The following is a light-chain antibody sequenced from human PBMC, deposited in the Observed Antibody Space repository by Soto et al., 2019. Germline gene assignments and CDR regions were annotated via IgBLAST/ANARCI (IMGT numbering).Light chain of an antibody. CDR3: SSYTSSSTPFV. CDR2: GVS. J-gene: IGLJ1*01. V-gene: IGLV2-14*01. CDR1: SSDFGGYNY. Sequence: QSVLTQPASVSGSPGQSITISCTGTSSDFGGYNYVSWYQQHPGKAPKLMIYGVSNRPSGVSNRFSGSKSGNTASLTISGLXAEDEADYYCSSYTSSSTPFVFGTGTKVTVL.